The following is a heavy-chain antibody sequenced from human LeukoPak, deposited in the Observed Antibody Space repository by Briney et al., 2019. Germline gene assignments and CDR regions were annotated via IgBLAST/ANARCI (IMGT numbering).Heavy chain of an antibody. V-gene: IGHV4-39*07. CDR2: IYYSGTT. D-gene: IGHD7-27*01. CDR1: GGFISRNSFY. Sequence: SETLSLTCTVSGGFISRNSFYWGWIRQPPGKGLEWIGSIYYSGTTYYNPSLKSRVTISVDTSKNQFSLKLSSVTAADTAVYYCARGLGYYYYYGMDVWGQGTTVTVSS. J-gene: IGHJ6*02. CDR3: ARGLGYYYYYGMDV.